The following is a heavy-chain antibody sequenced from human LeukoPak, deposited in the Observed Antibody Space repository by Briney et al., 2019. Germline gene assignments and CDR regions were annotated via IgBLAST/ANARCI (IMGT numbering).Heavy chain of an antibody. CDR2: INHSGST. Sequence: SETLSLTCAVYGGSFSGYYWSWLRQPPGKGLEWIGEINHSGSTNYNPSLKSRVTISVDTSKNQFSLKLSSVTAADTAVYYCARGPLTNRRLRGSKYFDYWGQGTLVTASS. CDR3: ARGPLTNRRLRGSKYFDY. CDR1: GGSFSGYY. V-gene: IGHV4-34*01. J-gene: IGHJ4*02. D-gene: IGHD3-10*01.